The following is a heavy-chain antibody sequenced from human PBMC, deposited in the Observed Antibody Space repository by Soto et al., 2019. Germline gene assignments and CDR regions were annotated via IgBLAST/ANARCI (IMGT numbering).Heavy chain of an antibody. J-gene: IGHJ6*02. CDR1: GGSISSYY. CDR3: ARQRYDIVTGFYNYGMDV. CDR2: VYYTGST. D-gene: IGHD3-9*01. Sequence: QVQLQESGPGLVKPSETLSLTCTVSGGSISSYYWSWIRQTPGKGLEWIGYVYYTGSTNYNPSLKSQVTISIDTSKNQFSLRLSSVTAADTAVNYCARQRYDIVTGFYNYGMDVWGQGTTVTVSS. V-gene: IGHV4-59*08.